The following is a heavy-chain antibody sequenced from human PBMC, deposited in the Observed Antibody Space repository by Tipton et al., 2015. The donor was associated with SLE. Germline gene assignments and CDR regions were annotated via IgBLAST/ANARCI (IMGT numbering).Heavy chain of an antibody. D-gene: IGHD3-10*01. CDR1: GGTFSSYA. J-gene: IGHJ6*03. Sequence: QLVQSGPEVKKPGSSVKVSCKASGGTFSSYAISWVRQAPGQGLEWMGGIIPIFGTANYAQKFQGRVTIPPDESTNTACMELRSLRSEDTAVYYCAGGASYYWYMGVWGKGTTVTISS. CDR2: IIPIFGTA. V-gene: IGHV1-69*01. CDR3: AGGASYYWYMGV.